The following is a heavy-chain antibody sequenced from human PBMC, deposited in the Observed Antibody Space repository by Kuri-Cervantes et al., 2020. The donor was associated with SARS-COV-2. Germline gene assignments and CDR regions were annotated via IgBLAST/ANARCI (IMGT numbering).Heavy chain of an antibody. V-gene: IGHV4-34*01. CDR3: ARPPLPEGGWADSYFDY. CDR1: GFTFSNAW. Sequence: ESLKISCAASGFTFSNAWMSWVRQAPGKGLEWIGEINHSGSTNYNPSLKSRVTVSVDTSKNQFSLKLSSVTAADTAVYYCARPPLPEGGWADSYFDYWGQGTLVTVSS. CDR2: INHSGST. D-gene: IGHD1-26*01. J-gene: IGHJ4*02.